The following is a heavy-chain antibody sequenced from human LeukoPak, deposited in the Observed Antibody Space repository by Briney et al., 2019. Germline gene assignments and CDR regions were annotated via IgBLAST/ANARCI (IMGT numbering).Heavy chain of an antibody. CDR2: ISYDGSNK. CDR1: GFTFSSYA. CDR3: AIHSSDWNY. Sequence: GGSLRLSCAASGFTFSSYAMHWVRQAPGKGLEWVAVISYDGSNKYYADSVKGRFTISRDNSKNTLYLQMNSLRAEDTAVYYCAIHSSDWNYWGQGTLVTVSS. V-gene: IGHV3-30-3*02. D-gene: IGHD6-19*01. J-gene: IGHJ4*02.